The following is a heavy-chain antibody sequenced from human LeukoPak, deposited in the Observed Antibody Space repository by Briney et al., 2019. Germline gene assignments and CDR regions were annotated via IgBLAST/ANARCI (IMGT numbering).Heavy chain of an antibody. Sequence: SGPTLVKPTQTLTLACTLSGVSVSTYGVGVGWIRQPPGKALEWLALIYWVDDKRYSPSLKTRLTVTRDTSKNQVVLTMTDIDPVDTATYYCAHRTWGNSGWYGLEFVYWGQGTLVTVSS. D-gene: IGHD6-19*01. J-gene: IGHJ4*02. V-gene: IGHV2-5*02. CDR2: IYWVDDK. CDR3: AHRTWGNSGWYGLEFVY. CDR1: GVSVSTYGVG.